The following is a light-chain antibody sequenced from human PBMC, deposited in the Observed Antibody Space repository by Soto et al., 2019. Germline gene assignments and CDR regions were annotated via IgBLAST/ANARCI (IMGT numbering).Light chain of an antibody. V-gene: IGLV2-23*01. J-gene: IGLJ3*02. CDR1: SSDVGSYNL. Sequence: QSALTQPASVSGSPGQSITISCTGTSSDVGSYNLVSWYQQHPGKAPKLMIYEGSERPSGVSNRFSGSKSGNTASLTISGLQAEDEADYYCCSYAGSRRVFGGGTKLTVL. CDR3: CSYAGSRRV. CDR2: EGS.